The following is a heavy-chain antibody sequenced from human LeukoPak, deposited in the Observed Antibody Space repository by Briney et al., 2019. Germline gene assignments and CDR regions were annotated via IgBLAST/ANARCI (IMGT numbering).Heavy chain of an antibody. CDR2: IYSDGNT. D-gene: IGHD3-22*01. J-gene: IGHJ3*02. Sequence: PGGSLRLSCAASGITVSSNYMSWVRQAPGKGLEWVSVIYSDGNTYYADSVKGRFTISRDNSKNTLYLQMNSLRAEDTAVCFCARGKYDSSGFYSHAFDIWGQGAMVTVSS. CDR3: ARGKYDSSGFYSHAFDI. V-gene: IGHV3-66*01. CDR1: GITVSSNY.